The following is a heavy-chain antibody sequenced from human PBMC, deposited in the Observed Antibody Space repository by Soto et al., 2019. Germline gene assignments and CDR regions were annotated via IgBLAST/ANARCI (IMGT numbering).Heavy chain of an antibody. CDR1: CGSFRGYY. J-gene: IGHJ4*02. CDR2: INHSGST. CDR3: ARTSKFDC. D-gene: IGHD6-6*01. Sequence: QVQLQQWGAGLLKPSETLSLTCAVYCGSFRGYYWSWIRQPPGKGLEWIGEINHSGSTNYNPSLKSRVTMSGDTSKNQFSLKLSSVTAADTAVYYCARTSKFDCWGQGTLVTVSS. V-gene: IGHV4-34*01.